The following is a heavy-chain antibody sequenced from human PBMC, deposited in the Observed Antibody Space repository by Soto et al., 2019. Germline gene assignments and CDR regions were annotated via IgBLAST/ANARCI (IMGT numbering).Heavy chain of an antibody. D-gene: IGHD3-3*01. Sequence: GESLKISCKGSGSSFNSYWIGWVRQMHGKGLEWMGIIYHGDADTRYSPSFQGQVTISADESISTAYLQWSRLKASDTAMYYCARGGVSTRTFDYWGQGTQVTVSS. CDR3: ARGGVSTRTFDY. J-gene: IGHJ4*02. V-gene: IGHV5-51*01. CDR1: GSSFNSYW. CDR2: IYHGDADT.